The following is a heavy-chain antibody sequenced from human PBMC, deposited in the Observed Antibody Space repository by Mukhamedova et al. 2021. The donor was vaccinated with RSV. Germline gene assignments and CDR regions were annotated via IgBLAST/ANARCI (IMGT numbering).Heavy chain of an antibody. Sequence: GLEWVSSISGSGSYIYYADSMKGRFTISRDNVKNSLFLFMNSLRADDTAIYYCARDFGVAAGRGWFDPWGQGTLVTVSS. J-gene: IGHJ5*02. D-gene: IGHD6-13*01. V-gene: IGHV3-21*06. CDR3: ARDFGVAAGRGWFDP. CDR2: ISGSGSYI.